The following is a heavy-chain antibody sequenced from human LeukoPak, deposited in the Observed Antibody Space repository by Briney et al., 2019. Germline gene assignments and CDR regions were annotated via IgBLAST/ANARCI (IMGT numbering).Heavy chain of an antibody. CDR3: ARLPSRLSGSFGGAFDI. D-gene: IGHD1-26*01. J-gene: IGHJ3*02. CDR1: GYSFTSYW. CDR2: IDPSDSYT. Sequence: PGESLKISCKGSGYSFTSYWISWVRQMHGKGLEWMGRIDPSDSYTNYSPSFQGQVTISADKSISTAYLQWSSLKASDTAMYYCARLPSRLSGSFGGAFDIWGQGTMVTVS. V-gene: IGHV5-10-1*04.